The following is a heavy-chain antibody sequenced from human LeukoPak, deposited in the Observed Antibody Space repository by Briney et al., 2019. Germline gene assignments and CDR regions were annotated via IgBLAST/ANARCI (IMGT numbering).Heavy chain of an antibody. D-gene: IGHD1/OR15-1a*01. J-gene: IGHJ6*03. Sequence: GGSLRLSCAASGFTFGSYWMSWVRQSPGKGLEWVANIKQDGSERYYMDSVKGRFTISRDNAKASLYLQMNSLRAEDMSVYYCARETTDDFFYYYMDVWGKGTTVTISS. CDR1: GFTFGSYW. CDR3: ARETTDDFFYYYMDV. V-gene: IGHV3-7*01. CDR2: IKQDGSER.